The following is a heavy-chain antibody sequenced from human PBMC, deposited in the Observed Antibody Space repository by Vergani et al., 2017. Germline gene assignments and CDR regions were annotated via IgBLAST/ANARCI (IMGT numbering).Heavy chain of an antibody. D-gene: IGHD4-23*01. CDR2: IIPIFGTA. J-gene: IGHJ6*03. CDR3: ARTFAVVTLASPLYYMDV. CDR1: GGTFSSYA. Sequence: QVQLVQSGAEVKKPGSSVKVSCKASGGTFSSYAISWVRQAPGQGLEWMGGIIPIFGTANYAQKFQGRVTITADESTSTAYMGLSSLRSEDTAVYYCARTFAVVTLASPLYYMDVWGKGTTVTVSS. V-gene: IGHV1-69*01.